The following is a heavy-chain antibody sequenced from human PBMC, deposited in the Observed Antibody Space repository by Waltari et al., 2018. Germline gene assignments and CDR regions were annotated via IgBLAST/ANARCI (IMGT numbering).Heavy chain of an antibody. J-gene: IGHJ4*02. V-gene: IGHV3-64D*08. CDR2: ITSNGVGT. CDR3: VKIADY. CDR1: GFNIANYT. Sequence: EMKLVESGGGLVQPGGSLGSSCSGAGFNIANYTMHGVRQAPGKGLEHVSAITSNGVGTYYTDSVKGRFTISRDNSKNTLYLQMSSLKTDDTAVYYCVKIADYWGQGTLVTVSS.